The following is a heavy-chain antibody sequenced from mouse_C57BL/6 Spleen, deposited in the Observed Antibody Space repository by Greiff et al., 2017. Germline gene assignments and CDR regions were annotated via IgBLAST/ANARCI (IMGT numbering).Heavy chain of an antibody. CDR1: GYTFTDYN. V-gene: IGHV1-22*01. Sequence: DVKLQESGPELVKPGASVKMSCKASGYTFTDYNMHWVKQSHGKSLEWIGYINPNNGGTSYNQKFKGKATLTVNKSSSTAYMELRSLTSEDSAVYYCARDGRDYAMDYWGQGTSVTVSS. D-gene: IGHD1-1*01. J-gene: IGHJ4*01. CDR2: INPNNGGT. CDR3: ARDGRDYAMDY.